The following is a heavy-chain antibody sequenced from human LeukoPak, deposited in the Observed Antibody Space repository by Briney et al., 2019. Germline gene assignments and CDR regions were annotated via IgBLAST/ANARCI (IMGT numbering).Heavy chain of an antibody. CDR3: AKDNQVGATTPWYFDL. D-gene: IGHD1-26*01. CDR2: ISSGSSTI. J-gene: IGHJ2*01. CDR1: GFTFSDYY. Sequence: GGSLRLSCAASGFTFSDYYMSWIRQAPGRGLEWISFISSGSSTIYYRDSVKGRFTISRDNAKNSVFLQMNSLRAEDTAVYYCAKDNQVGATTPWYFDLWGRGTLVTVSS. V-gene: IGHV3-11*04.